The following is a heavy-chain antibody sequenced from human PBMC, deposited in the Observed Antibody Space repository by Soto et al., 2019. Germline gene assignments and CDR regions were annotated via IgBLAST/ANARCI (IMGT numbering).Heavy chain of an antibody. Sequence: GXSVKVSCKTSGYPFASFEVHWIRQAPGQRPEWMGGISNAGSGNTKYSQKFQDRLTITGDKRATTVYMALSSLTSEDTATYYCARESNHYQDFFQNWGQGTQATVSS. CDR2: ISNAGSGNT. CDR1: GYPFASFE. CDR3: ARESNHYQDFFQN. J-gene: IGHJ4*02. D-gene: IGHD2-2*01. V-gene: IGHV1-3*01.